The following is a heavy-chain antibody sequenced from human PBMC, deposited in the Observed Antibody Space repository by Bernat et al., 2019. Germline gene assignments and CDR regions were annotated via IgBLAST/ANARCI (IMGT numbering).Heavy chain of an antibody. CDR3: AKHPTVDTGY. V-gene: IGHV3-23*01. Sequence: EVQLLESGGGLVQPGGSLRLSCAASGFTFSSYAMSWVRQAPGKGLEWVSAISGSGVSAYYADSVKGRFTISRDTSKNTLYLQMNSLRAEDTAVYYCAKHPTVDTGYWGQGTLVTVSS. CDR2: ISGSGVSA. CDR1: GFTFSSYA. J-gene: IGHJ4*02. D-gene: IGHD4-11*01.